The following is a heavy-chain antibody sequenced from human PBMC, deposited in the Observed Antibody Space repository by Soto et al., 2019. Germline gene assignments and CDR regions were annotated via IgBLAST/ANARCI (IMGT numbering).Heavy chain of an antibody. V-gene: IGHV6-1*01. D-gene: IGHD2-2*01. CDR2: TYYRSKWYN. CDR1: GDRVSRNSAA. Sequence: PTQTLSLTCAISGDRVSRNSAAWNWIRPSPSRGLEWLGRTYYRSKWYNDYAVSVKSRITINPDTSKNQFSLQLNSVTPEDTAVYYCARGVRAGMDVWGQGTTVTVSS. CDR3: ARGVRAGMDV. J-gene: IGHJ6*02.